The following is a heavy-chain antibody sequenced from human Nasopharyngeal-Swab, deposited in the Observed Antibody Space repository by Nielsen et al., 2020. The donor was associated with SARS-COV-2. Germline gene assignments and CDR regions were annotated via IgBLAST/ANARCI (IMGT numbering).Heavy chain of an antibody. V-gene: IGHV1-46*01. J-gene: IGHJ4*02. D-gene: IGHD1-26*01. CDR3: ARVFSGTYSQFDY. Sequence: WARQAPGKGLEWLGIINPSGGSTGYAQKFQGRVTMTRDTSTSTVYMELSSLRSEDTAVYYCARVFSGTYSQFDYWGQGTLVTVSS. CDR2: INPSGGST.